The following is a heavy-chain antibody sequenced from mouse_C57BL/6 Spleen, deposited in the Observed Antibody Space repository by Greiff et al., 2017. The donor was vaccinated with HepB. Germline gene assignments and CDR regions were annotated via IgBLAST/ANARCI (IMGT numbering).Heavy chain of an antibody. Sequence: QVQLQHSGPELVKPGASVKISCKASGYSFTSYYIHWVKQRPGQGLEWIGWIYPGSGNTKYNEKFKGKATLTADTSSSTAYMQLSSLTSEDSAVYYCAKGDYYGYDDYAMDYWGQGTSVTVSS. CDR3: AKGDYYGYDDYAMDY. J-gene: IGHJ4*01. V-gene: IGHV1-66*01. D-gene: IGHD2-2*01. CDR1: GYSFTSYY. CDR2: IYPGSGNT.